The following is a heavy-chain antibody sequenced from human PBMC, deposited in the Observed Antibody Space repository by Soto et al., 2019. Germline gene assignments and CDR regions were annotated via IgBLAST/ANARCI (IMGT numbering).Heavy chain of an antibody. J-gene: IGHJ4*02. CDR2: IYSGGST. D-gene: IGHD3-10*01. CDR1: GFTVSSNY. V-gene: IGHV3-66*01. CDR3: ARDGRATFSAGS. Sequence: ESGGGLVQPGGSLRLSCAASGFTVSSNYMSWVRQAPGKGLEWVSVIYSGGSTYYADSVKGRFTISRDNSKNTLYLQMNSLRAEDTAVYYCARDGRATFSAGSWGQGTLVTVSS.